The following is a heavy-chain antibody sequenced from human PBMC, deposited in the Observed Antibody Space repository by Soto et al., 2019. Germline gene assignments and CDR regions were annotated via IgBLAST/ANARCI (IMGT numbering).Heavy chain of an antibody. J-gene: IGHJ6*02. CDR2: IWHDGNNK. V-gene: IGHV3-33*01. Sequence: GGSLRLSCAAYGFTFSNYGMHWVRQAPGKGLEWVAIIWHDGNNKYYADSVRGRFIISRDNSKNGLYLQMNSLRAEDTAVYYCASDLVGASDSYGLDVWGQGTPVTVSS. CDR1: GFTFSNYG. D-gene: IGHD1-26*01. CDR3: ASDLVGASDSYGLDV.